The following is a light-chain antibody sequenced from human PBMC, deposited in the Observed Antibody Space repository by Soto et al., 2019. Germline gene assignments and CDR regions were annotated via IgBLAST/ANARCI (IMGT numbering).Light chain of an antibody. CDR2: GAS. V-gene: IGKV3-15*01. CDR1: QSVSSN. J-gene: IGKJ4*01. Sequence: EIVMTQSPATLSVSPGERATLSCRASQSVSSNLAWYQQKPGQAPSLLIYGASTRATGTPARFSGSGSGTGFTLTISSPQSEDFAVYYCQQYIRWPLTFGGGTKVDIK. CDR3: QQYIRWPLT.